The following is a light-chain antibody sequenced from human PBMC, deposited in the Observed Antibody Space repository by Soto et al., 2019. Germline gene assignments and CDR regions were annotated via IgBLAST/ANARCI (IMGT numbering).Light chain of an antibody. CDR1: QSISSW. J-gene: IGKJ1*01. V-gene: IGKV1-5*01. CDR3: QQYNSYSRT. Sequence: DIQMTQSPSTLSASVGDRFTITCLAIQSISSWLAWYQQKPGKAPKLLIYDASSLESGVPSRFRGSGSGTEFTLTISSLQPDDFEPYYCQQYNSYSRTFGQGTKVDIK. CDR2: DAS.